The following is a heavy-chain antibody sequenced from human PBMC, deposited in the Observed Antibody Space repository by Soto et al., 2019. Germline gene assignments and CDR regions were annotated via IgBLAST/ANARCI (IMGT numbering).Heavy chain of an antibody. V-gene: IGHV1-3*01. CDR3: ASPELWFGELSFYGMDV. Sequence: QVQLVQSGAEVKKPGASVKVSCKASGYTFTSYAMHWVRQAPGQRLEWMGWINAGNGNTKYSQKFQGRVTIIRDTSASTAYMELSSLRSEDTAVYYCASPELWFGELSFYGMDVWGPGTTVTVSS. J-gene: IGHJ6*02. CDR2: INAGNGNT. D-gene: IGHD3-10*01. CDR1: GYTFTSYA.